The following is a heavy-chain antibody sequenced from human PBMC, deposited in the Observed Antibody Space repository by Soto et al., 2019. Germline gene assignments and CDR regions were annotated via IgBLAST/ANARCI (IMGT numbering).Heavy chain of an antibody. J-gene: IGHJ4*02. CDR3: ARVKARGRSWDSE. CDR1: GGTFSSYA. D-gene: IGHD6-19*01. CDR2: IIPIFGTA. Sequence: SVKVSCKASGGTFSSYAISWVRQAPGQGLEWMGGIIPIFGTANYAQKFQGRVTMTADESTSTAYMELSSLRSEDTAVYYCARVKARGRSWDSEWGQGTLVTVSS. V-gene: IGHV1-69*13.